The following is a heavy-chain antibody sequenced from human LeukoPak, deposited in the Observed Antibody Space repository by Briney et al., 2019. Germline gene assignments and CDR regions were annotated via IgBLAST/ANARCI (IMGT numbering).Heavy chain of an antibody. CDR2: ISYDGSNK. CDR1: GFTFSSYA. Sequence: PGGSLRLSCAASGFTFSSYAMHWVRQAPGKGLEWVAVISYDGSNKYYADSVKGRFTISRDNSKNTLFLQLNSLRAEDTAVYYCAKASLVATVWSYFDYWGQGTLVTVST. CDR3: AKASLVATVWSYFDY. J-gene: IGHJ4*02. D-gene: IGHD5-12*01. V-gene: IGHV3-30*04.